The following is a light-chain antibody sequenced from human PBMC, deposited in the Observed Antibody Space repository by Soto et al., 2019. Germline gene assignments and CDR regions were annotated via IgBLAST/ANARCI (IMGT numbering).Light chain of an antibody. CDR1: SSDVGSYSL. Sequence: QSLLTQPAPVSGSPGQSITISCTGTSSDVGSYSLLSWYQHHPGKAPKLIIYEDIKGPSGVSNRFSGSKSGNTASLRISGLQAEDEADYYCYTYAGGSTYLFGTGTKVTVL. CDR3: YTYAGGSTYL. CDR2: EDI. J-gene: IGLJ1*01. V-gene: IGLV2-23*01.